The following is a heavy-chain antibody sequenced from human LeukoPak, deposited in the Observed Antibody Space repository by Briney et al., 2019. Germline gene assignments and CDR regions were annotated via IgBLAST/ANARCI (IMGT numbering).Heavy chain of an antibody. CDR2: ISGYNGNT. CDR1: DYTFTIYG. V-gene: IGHV1-18*01. J-gene: IGHJ4*02. Sequence: ASVTVSCKASDYTFTIYGISWVRQAPGQGVEWMGWISGYNGNTNYAQKLQGRVTMTTDTSTSTADMELRSLRSDDTAVYYCARVGGYSGSYFYYFDYWGQGTLVTVSS. D-gene: IGHD1-26*01. CDR3: ARVGGYSGSYFYYFDY.